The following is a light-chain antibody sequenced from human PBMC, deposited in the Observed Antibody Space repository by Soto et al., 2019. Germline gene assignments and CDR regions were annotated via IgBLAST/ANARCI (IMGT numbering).Light chain of an antibody. V-gene: IGLV2-11*01. CDR2: DVS. Sequence: QSVLTQPRSVSGSPGQSVTIFCTGTSSDVGAYNYVSWYQQHPGKAPKVMIYDVSKRPSGVPDRFSGSKSGNTASLTIFGLQAEDEADYYCCSYAGTYTYWVFGGGTQLTVL. CDR3: CSYAGTYTYWV. CDR1: SSDVGAYNY. J-gene: IGLJ3*02.